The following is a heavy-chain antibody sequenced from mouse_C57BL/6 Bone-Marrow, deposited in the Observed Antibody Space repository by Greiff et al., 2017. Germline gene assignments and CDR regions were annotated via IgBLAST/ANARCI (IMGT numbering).Heavy chain of an antibody. CDR1: GFNIKDDY. Sequence: EVQLQQSGAELVRPGASVKLSCTASGFNIKDDYMHWVKQRPEQGLEWIGWIDPENGDTEYASKFQGKATITADTSSNTAYLQLSSLTSEDTAVYYCTFCYYGRIRDFGGRGTTPTVSA. CDR3: TFCYYGRIRDF. V-gene: IGHV14-4*01. CDR2: IDPENGDT. D-gene: IGHD1-1*01. J-gene: IGHJ2*01.